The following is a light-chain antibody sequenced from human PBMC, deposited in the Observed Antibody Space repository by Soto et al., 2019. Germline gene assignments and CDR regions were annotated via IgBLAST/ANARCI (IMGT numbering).Light chain of an antibody. CDR2: GAS. V-gene: IGKV3-20*01. J-gene: IGKJ1*01. CDR3: QQYVTSPWA. Sequence: EIVLTQSPGTLSLSPGERATLSCRASQSVSSSFLAWYQQIPGQAPRLLIYGASNRATGIPDRFSGSGSGTDFTLTISRLEPEDFAVYYCQQYVTSPWAFGQGTKVAIE. CDR1: QSVSSSF.